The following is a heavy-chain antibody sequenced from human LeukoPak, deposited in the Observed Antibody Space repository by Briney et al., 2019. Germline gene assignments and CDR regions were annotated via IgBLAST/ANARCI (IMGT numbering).Heavy chain of an antibody. CDR3: ARARGYCAADCPRYAFDY. V-gene: IGHV3-23*01. CDR2: MSSSGRNT. D-gene: IGHD2-21*02. Sequence: GGSLTLSCAASGFTFSSYTMSWVRQAPGKGLEWVSTMSSSGRNTLYTDSVKALFTISRDNSKNTLYLQMNSLRAGYTAVSSCARARGYCAADCPRYAFDYWGQGTLVTLPS. J-gene: IGHJ4*02. CDR1: GFTFSSYT.